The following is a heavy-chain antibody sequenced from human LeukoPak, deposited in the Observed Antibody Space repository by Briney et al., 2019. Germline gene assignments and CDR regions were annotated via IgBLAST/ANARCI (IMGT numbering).Heavy chain of an antibody. CDR2: IKQDGSER. Sequence: GGSLRLSCAASGFTFSSYWMSWVRQAPGKGLEWVANIKQDGSERYYVDSVKGRFTISRDNATNSLYLQMNSLRAVDTAVYYCARGTPPFHCSGGSCHLPPYFDYWGQGTLVTVSS. J-gene: IGHJ4*02. V-gene: IGHV3-7*01. CDR3: ARGTPPFHCSGGSCHLPPYFDY. D-gene: IGHD2-15*01. CDR1: GFTFSSYW.